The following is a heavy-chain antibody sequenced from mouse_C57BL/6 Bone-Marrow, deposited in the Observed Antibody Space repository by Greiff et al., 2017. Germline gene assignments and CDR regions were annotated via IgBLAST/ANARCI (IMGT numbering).Heavy chain of an antibody. J-gene: IGHJ3*01. D-gene: IGHD4-1*01. V-gene: IGHV1-54*01. CDR2: INPGSGGT. CDR1: GYAFTNYL. Sequence: VQLQQSGAELVRPGTSVKVSCKASGYAFTNYLIEWVKQRPGQGLEWIGVINPGSGGTNYNEKFKGKATLTADKSSTTASMQLSSLTSEDTAVYFCARSKNWDSWFAYWGQGTLVTVSA. CDR3: ARSKNWDSWFAY.